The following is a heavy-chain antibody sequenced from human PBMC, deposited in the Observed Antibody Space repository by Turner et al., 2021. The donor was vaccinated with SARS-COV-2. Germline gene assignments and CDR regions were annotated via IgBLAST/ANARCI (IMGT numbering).Heavy chain of an antibody. J-gene: IGHJ4*02. Sequence: QVQLVESGGGVVQPGRSLRISCAASGFTFSSYVMHWVRQAPGKGLEWVAVISYDGSNKYYADSVKGRFTISRDNSKNTLYLQMNSLRGEDTAVYYCARDSGDFDYWGQGTLVTVSS. CDR1: GFTFSSYV. CDR2: ISYDGSNK. D-gene: IGHD3-10*01. CDR3: ARDSGDFDY. V-gene: IGHV3-30-3*01.